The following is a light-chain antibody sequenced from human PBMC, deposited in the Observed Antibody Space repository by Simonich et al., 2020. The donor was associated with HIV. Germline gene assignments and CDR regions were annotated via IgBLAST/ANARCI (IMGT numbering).Light chain of an antibody. V-gene: IGKV2D-29*02. CDR1: QSLLHTDGKTY. Sequence: DIVLTQTPLSLSVTPGQPASISCRSSQSLLHTDGKTYLYWYLQKPGQSPRLLIYAVSTGFSGVPDRFSGSGSGTHFTLKIGRVEAEDVGVYYCMQSIQLPLTFGGGTKVEIK. J-gene: IGKJ4*01. CDR2: AVS. CDR3: MQSIQLPLT.